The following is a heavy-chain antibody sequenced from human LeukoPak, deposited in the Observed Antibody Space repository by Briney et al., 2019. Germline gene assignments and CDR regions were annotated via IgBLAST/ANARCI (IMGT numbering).Heavy chain of an antibody. V-gene: IGHV4-39*07. D-gene: IGHD2-2*01. CDR2: IYFSGST. CDR1: GDSISSSSYY. J-gene: IGHJ5*02. CDR3: ARDVGYCSSTSCYWRTATNNWFDP. Sequence: SETLSLTCTVSGDSISSSSYYWGWIRQPPGKGLEWIGSIYFSGSTYYNPPLKSRVTISVDTSKNQFSLKLSSVTAADTAVHYCARDVGYCSSTSCYWRTATNNWFDPWGQGTLVTVSS.